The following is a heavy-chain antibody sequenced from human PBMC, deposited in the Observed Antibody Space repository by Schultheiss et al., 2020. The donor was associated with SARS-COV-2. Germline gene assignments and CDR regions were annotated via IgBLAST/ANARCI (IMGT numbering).Heavy chain of an antibody. J-gene: IGHJ4*02. D-gene: IGHD3-10*01. CDR3: ARAPIEPGITMVREVPKSDYFDY. Sequence: GGSLRLSCAASGFTFSSYAMSWVRQAPGKGLEWVSVIYSGGSTYYADSVKGRFTISRDNSKNTLYLQMNSLRAEDTAVYYCARAPIEPGITMVREVPKSDYFDYWGQGTLVTVSS. CDR2: IYSGGST. V-gene: IGHV3-23*03. CDR1: GFTFSSYA.